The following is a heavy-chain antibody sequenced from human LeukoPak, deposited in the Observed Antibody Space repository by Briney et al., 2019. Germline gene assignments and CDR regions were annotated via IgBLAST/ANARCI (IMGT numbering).Heavy chain of an antibody. J-gene: IGHJ4*02. CDR2: IKQDGSEK. D-gene: IGHD2-2*01. Sequence: GGSLRLSCAASGFTFSIYLMTWVRQAPGKGLEWVANIKQDGSEKSYVGSVKGRFTISRDNAKNSLYLQMNSLRAEDTAVYYCVRRRCSSTSCFFDYWGQGTLVTVSS. V-gene: IGHV3-7*01. CDR1: GFTFSIYL. CDR3: VRRRCSSTSCFFDY.